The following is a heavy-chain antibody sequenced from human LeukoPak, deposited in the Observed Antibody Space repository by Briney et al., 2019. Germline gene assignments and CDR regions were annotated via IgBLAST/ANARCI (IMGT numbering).Heavy chain of an antibody. CDR1: GYSFTSYW. CDR2: IYPGDSDT. Sequence: GESLKISCKGSGYSFTSYWIGWVRQMPGKGLEWMGIIYPGDSDTRYSPSFQGQVTISADKSISTAYLQWSSLKASDTAMYYCARRFALRWENLGYYFDYWGQGTLVTVSS. J-gene: IGHJ4*02. CDR3: ARRFALRWENLGYYFDY. D-gene: IGHD4-23*01. V-gene: IGHV5-51*01.